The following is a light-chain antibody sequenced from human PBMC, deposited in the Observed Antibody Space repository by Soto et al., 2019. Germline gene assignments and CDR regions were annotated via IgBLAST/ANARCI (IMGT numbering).Light chain of an antibody. CDR3: QQYNNWPPYT. Sequence: EIVMTQSPATLSVSPGERATLSCRASQSVSSNLAWYQQKPGQAPRLLIYGASTRATGIPARFSGSGSGTEFTLTTSSLQSEDCAVYYGQQYNNWPPYTFGQGTKLEIK. J-gene: IGKJ2*01. V-gene: IGKV3D-15*01. CDR1: QSVSSN. CDR2: GAS.